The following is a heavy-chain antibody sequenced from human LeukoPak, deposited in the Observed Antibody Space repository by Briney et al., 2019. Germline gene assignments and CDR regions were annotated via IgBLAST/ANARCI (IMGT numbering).Heavy chain of an antibody. V-gene: IGHV4-39*01. CDR1: GGSISSSSYY. CDR3: ASPVQLLWFGELYNYHAFDI. Sequence: KSSETLSLTCTVSGGSISSSSYYWGWIRQPPGKGLEWIGSIYYSGSTYYNPSLMSRVTISVDTSKNQFSLKLSSVTAADMAVYYCASPVQLLWFGELYNYHAFDIWGQGTMVTVSS. J-gene: IGHJ3*02. D-gene: IGHD3-10*01. CDR2: IYYSGST.